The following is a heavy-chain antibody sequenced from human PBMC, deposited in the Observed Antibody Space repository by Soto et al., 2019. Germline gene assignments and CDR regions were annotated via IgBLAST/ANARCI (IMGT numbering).Heavy chain of an antibody. Sequence: GESMKISCKGSGYSFTSYWIGWVSQMAGKGLEWMGIIYPGDSDTRYSTSFQGQVTISADKSISTAYLQWSSLKASDTAMYYCARPGYGPLYGMDVWGQGTTVTVSS. CDR3: ARPGYGPLYGMDV. CDR2: IYPGDSDT. D-gene: IGHD5-18*01. CDR1: GYSFTSYW. V-gene: IGHV5-51*01. J-gene: IGHJ6*02.